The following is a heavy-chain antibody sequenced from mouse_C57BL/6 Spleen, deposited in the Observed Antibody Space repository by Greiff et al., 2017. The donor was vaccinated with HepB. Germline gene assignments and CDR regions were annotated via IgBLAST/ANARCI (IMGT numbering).Heavy chain of an antibody. CDR2: IYPGSGNT. J-gene: IGHJ4*01. CDR1: GYTFTDYY. V-gene: IGHV1-76*01. CDR3: AGGVLRNAMYD. D-gene: IGHD1-1*01. Sequence: QVQLQQSGAELVRPGASVKLSCKASGYTFTDYYINWVKQRPGQGLEWIARIYPGSGNTYYNEKFKGKATLTAEKSSSTAYMQLSSLTSEDSAVYFCAGGVLRNAMYDWGQGTSVTVAS.